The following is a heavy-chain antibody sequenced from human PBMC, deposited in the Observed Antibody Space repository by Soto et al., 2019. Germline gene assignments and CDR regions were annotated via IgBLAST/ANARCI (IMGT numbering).Heavy chain of an antibody. CDR1: GFTVSSNY. Sequence: EVQLVESGGGLVQPGGSLRLSCATSGFTVSSNYMSWVRQAPGKGLEWVSVIYSGGSTYYADSVKGRFTISRYNSKNTLYLQMNSLRAEDTAVYYCASPIPVAGTTYFQHWGQGTLVTVSS. D-gene: IGHD6-19*01. V-gene: IGHV3-66*01. CDR2: IYSGGST. CDR3: ASPIPVAGTTYFQH. J-gene: IGHJ1*01.